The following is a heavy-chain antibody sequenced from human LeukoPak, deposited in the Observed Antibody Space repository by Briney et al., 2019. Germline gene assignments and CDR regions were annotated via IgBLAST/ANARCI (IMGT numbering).Heavy chain of an antibody. Sequence: ASVKVSCKASGYTFTGYYMHWVRQAPGQGLEWMGWINPNSGGTNYAQKFQGRVTMTRDTSISTAYMELRSLRSDDTAVYYCAWVVVAATIYGMDVWGQGTTVTVSS. J-gene: IGHJ6*02. D-gene: IGHD2-15*01. CDR1: GYTFTGYY. CDR2: INPNSGGT. V-gene: IGHV1-2*02. CDR3: AWVVVAATIYGMDV.